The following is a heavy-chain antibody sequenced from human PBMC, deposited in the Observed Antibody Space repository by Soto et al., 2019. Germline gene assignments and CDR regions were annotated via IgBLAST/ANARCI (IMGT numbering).Heavy chain of an antibody. CDR3: ARPWYSYYGMDV. Sequence: QVQLVESGGGLVKPGGSLRLSCAASGFTFSDYYMSWIRQAPGKGLEWVSYIGSSGSTISYADSVKGRFTISRDNAKNSLDLQMYSLRAEDTAVYYCARPWYSYYGMDVWGQGTTVTVSS. CDR2: IGSSGSTI. V-gene: IGHV3-11*01. J-gene: IGHJ6*02. CDR1: GFTFSDYY.